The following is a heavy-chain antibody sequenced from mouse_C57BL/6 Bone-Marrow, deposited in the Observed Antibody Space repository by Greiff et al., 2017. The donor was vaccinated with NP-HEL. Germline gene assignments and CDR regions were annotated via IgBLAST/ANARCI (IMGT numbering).Heavy chain of an antibody. D-gene: IGHD2-2*01. J-gene: IGHJ4*01. CDR3: ARSKGLRRGKSAMDY. Sequence: VQLQQSGPELVKPGDSVKISCKASGYSFTGYFMNWVMQSHGQSLEWIGRINPYNGDTFYNQKFKGKATLTVDKSSSTAHMELRSLTSEDSAVYYCARSKGLRRGKSAMDYWGQGTSVTVSS. V-gene: IGHV1-20*01. CDR2: INPYNGDT. CDR1: GYSFTGYF.